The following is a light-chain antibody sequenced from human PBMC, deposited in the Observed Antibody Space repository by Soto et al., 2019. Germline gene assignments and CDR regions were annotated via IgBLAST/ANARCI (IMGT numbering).Light chain of an antibody. CDR1: SSDVGGYNH. CDR2: DVS. V-gene: IGLV2-14*01. J-gene: IGLJ2*01. CDR3: SSYTISPV. Sequence: QSALTQPASVSGSPGQSITISCTGTSSDVGGYNHVSWYQQHPGKAHKLMIYDVSNRPSRVSNRFSGSKSGNTASLTISGLQAEDEADYYYSSYTISPVYGGGTKLTVL.